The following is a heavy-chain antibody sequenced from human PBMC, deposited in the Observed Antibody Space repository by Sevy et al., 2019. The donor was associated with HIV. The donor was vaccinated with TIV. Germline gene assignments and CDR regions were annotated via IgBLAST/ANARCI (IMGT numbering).Heavy chain of an antibody. CDR3: ARGVRTYDAFDL. J-gene: IGHJ3*01. V-gene: IGHV3-21*01. CDR2: ISGLSNYI. D-gene: IGHD6-6*01. CDR1: GFTFSDYN. Sequence: GGSLRLSCVASGFTFSDYNMNWVRQAPGKGLEWVSYISGLSNYIYYADSVKGRFSISRDNAKNSLFLQMNSLRAEDTALYYCARGVRTYDAFDLWGQGTMVTVSS.